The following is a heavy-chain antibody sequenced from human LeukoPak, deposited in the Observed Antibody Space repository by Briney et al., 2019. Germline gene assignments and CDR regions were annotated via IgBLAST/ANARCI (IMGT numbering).Heavy chain of an antibody. V-gene: IGHV3-23*01. D-gene: IGHD5-12*01. CDR3: AKSPVATIRFFDP. J-gene: IGHJ5*02. CDR1: GFTFSSYA. CDR2: ISASGGST. Sequence: QPGGSLTLSCAASGFTFSSYAMSWVRQAPGKGLEWVSAISASGGSTYYADSVKGRFTISRDNSQNTLYLQMNSLRAEDTAVYYCAKSPVATIRFFDPWGQGTLVTVSS.